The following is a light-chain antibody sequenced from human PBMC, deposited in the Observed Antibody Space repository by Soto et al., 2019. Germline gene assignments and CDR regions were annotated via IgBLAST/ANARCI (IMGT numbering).Light chain of an antibody. CDR1: QSVSIN. CDR3: QHYNSLPT. CDR2: DAS. V-gene: IGKV3-15*01. Sequence: EIVMTQSPATLSVSPGERATLSCRASQSVSINLAWYQQKPGQAPRLLIYDASTRATGIPARFSGSGSGTEFSLTISSLQSEDFAVYYCQHYNSLPTLGRGTKVDIK. J-gene: IGKJ1*01.